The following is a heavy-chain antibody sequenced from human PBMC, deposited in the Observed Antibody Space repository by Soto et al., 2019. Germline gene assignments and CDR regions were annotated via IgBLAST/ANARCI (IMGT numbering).Heavy chain of an antibody. Sequence: QVQLVQSGAEVKKPGASVKVSCKASGYTFTSYGISWVRQAPGQGLEWMGRISGYNGNSNYAQNLQGRVTMTTDTATSTAYMELRSLRSDDTAVYYCAREDIQDIVVVVVAPEGLGYWGQGTLVTVSS. D-gene: IGHD2-15*01. CDR2: ISGYNGNS. CDR3: AREDIQDIVVVVVAPEGLGY. V-gene: IGHV1-18*01. J-gene: IGHJ4*02. CDR1: GYTFTSYG.